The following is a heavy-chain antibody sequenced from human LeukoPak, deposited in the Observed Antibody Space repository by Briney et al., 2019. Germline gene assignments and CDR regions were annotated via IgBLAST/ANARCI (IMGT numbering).Heavy chain of an antibody. J-gene: IGHJ4*02. CDR3: ARLRYDILTGPGTFDY. Sequence: SSETLSLTCTVSGASISSYYWSWIRQPPGKGLEWIGYIYYSGSTNYNPSLKSRVTISVDTSKNQFSLKLSSVTAADTAVYYCARLRYDILTGPGTFDYWGQGTLVTVSS. CDR1: GASISSYY. D-gene: IGHD3-9*01. CDR2: IYYSGST. V-gene: IGHV4-59*08.